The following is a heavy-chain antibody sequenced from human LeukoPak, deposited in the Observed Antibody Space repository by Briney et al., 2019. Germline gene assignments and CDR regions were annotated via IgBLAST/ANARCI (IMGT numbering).Heavy chain of an antibody. CDR2: VRSKPNNHAT. V-gene: IGHV3-73*01. CDR3: ARPRLEYCSGGSCFDAFDI. CDR1: GFTFSGSA. J-gene: IGHJ3*02. D-gene: IGHD2-15*01. Sequence: GGSLRLSCIASGFTFSGSAMEWVRQAPGKGLEWIGRVRSKPNNHATMYVESLRGRFTISRDDSKSTSYLEMHSLTAEDTAIYSCARPRLEYCSGGSCFDAFDIWGQGTMVTVSS.